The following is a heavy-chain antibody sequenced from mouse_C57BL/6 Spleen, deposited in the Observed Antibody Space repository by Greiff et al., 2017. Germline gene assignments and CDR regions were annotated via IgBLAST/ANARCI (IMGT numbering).Heavy chain of an antibody. Sequence: VQLKESGPELVKPGASVKISCKASGYSFTGYYMHWVKQSHGNILDWIGYIYPYNGVSSYNQKFKGKATLTVDKSSSTAYMELRSLTSEDSAVYYCASTYDYDGRPFDYWGQGTTLTVSS. CDR1: GYSFTGYY. CDR2: IYPYNGVS. CDR3: ASTYDYDGRPFDY. D-gene: IGHD2-4*01. V-gene: IGHV1-31*01. J-gene: IGHJ2*01.